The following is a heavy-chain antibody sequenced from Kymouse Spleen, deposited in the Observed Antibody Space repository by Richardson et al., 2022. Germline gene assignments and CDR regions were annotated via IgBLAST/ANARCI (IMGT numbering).Heavy chain of an antibody. CDR3: ARHQNDILTGYYGMDV. V-gene: IGHV4-39*01. J-gene: IGHJ6*02. D-gene: IGHD3-9*01. CDR1: GGSISSSSYY. Sequence: QLQLQESGPGLVKPSETLSLTCTVSGGSISSSSYYWGWIRQPPGKGLEWIGSIYYSGSTYYNPSLKSRVTISVDTSKNQFSLKLSSVTAADTAVYYCARHQNDILTGYYGMDVWGQGTTVTVSS. CDR2: IYYSGST.